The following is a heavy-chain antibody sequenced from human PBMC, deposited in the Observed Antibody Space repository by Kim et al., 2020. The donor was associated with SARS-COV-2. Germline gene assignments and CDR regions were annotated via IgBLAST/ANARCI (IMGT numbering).Heavy chain of an antibody. D-gene: IGHD3-22*01. V-gene: IGHV3-23*01. CDR2: ISGNGGSK. CDR1: GFTFSSYA. CDR3: AKVRGGYYDSSDNVYDY. J-gene: IGHJ4*02. Sequence: GGSLRLSCAASGFTFSSYAMSWVRQAPGKGLEWVSVISGNGGSKYYADSVKGRFTISRDNSKNTLYLQMNSLRAEDTAVYYCAKVRGGYYDSSDNVYDYWGQGTLVTVSS.